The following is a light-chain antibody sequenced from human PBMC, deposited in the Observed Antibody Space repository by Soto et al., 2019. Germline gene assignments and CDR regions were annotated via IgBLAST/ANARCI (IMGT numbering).Light chain of an antibody. CDR3: QQYNNWPPRGT. Sequence: EIVMTQSPATLSVSPGERATLSCRASQSVSSNLAWYPQKPGQAPRLLIYGASTRATGIPARFSGSGSGTEFTLTISSLQSEDFAVYYCQQYNNWPPRGTFGQGTKVEIK. CDR1: QSVSSN. J-gene: IGKJ1*01. V-gene: IGKV3-15*01. CDR2: GAS.